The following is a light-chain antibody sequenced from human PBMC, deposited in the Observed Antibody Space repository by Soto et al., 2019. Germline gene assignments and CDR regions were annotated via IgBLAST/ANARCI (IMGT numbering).Light chain of an antibody. CDR1: QSVSSY. V-gene: IGKV3-11*01. CDR3: QQRSNWRT. J-gene: IGKJ5*01. CDR2: DTS. Sequence: EIVLTQSPATLSLSPGERATLSCRASQSVSSYLAWYQQKPGQAPRLLLYDTSNRATGIPARFSGSGSGTDFTPTISSLAPEDFADYYFQQRSNWRTFGQGTRLEIK.